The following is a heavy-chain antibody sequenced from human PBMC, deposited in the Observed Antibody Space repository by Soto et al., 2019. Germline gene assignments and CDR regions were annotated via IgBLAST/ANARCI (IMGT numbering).Heavy chain of an antibody. Sequence: EVQLVESGGGLVRPGGPLRLSCAASGFTFSYYWMHWVRQAPGKGLVWVSRIHSDGGSTTYADFVKGRFIISRDNAGNTVALQMTSVRVEDAAVYYCARGDRGAFDLWGQGTVVTVSS. V-gene: IGHV3-74*01. J-gene: IGHJ3*01. CDR1: GFTFSYYW. CDR3: ARGDRGAFDL. D-gene: IGHD1-26*01. CDR2: IHSDGGST.